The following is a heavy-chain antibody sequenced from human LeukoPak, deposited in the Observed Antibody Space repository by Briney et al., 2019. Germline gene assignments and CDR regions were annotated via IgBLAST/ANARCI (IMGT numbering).Heavy chain of an antibody. V-gene: IGHV4-34*01. J-gene: IGHJ4*02. CDR1: GGSFSGYY. CDR3: ARGSPSSYFDY. Sequence: SETLSLTCAVYGGSFSGYYWSWIRQPPGKGLEWIGEINHSGSTNYNPSLKSRVTISVDTSKNQLSLKLSSVTAADTAVYYCARGSPSSYFDYWGQGTLVTVSS. D-gene: IGHD2-2*01. CDR2: INHSGST.